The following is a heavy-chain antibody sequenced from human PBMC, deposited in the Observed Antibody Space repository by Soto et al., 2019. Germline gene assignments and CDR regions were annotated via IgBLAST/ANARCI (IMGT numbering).Heavy chain of an antibody. J-gene: IGHJ6*02. V-gene: IGHV4-59*01. CDR3: ARDRPPRLPGYRGFYYYGMDV. CDR1: GGSISSYY. D-gene: IGHD3-16*02. CDR2: IYYSGST. Sequence: QVQLQESGPGLVKPSETLSLTCSVSGGSISSYYWSWIRQPPGKGLEWIGYIYYSGSTFYNPSLPSRVTISIDSSKKQFSLELSPVTAADTAVYFCARDRPPRLPGYRGFYYYGMDVWGQGTTVTVSS.